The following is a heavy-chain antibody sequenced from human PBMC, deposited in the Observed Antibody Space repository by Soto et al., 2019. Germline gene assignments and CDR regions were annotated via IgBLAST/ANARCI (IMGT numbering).Heavy chain of an antibody. D-gene: IGHD5-18*01. CDR3: AKGGYSYGSGSDY. CDR1: GFTFDDYA. Sequence: GGSLRLSCAASGFTFDDYAMHWVRQAPGKGLEWVSGISWNSGSIGYADSVNGRFTISRDNAKNSLYLQMNSLRAEDTALYYCAKGGYSYGSGSDYWGQGTLVTVSS. CDR2: ISWNSGSI. J-gene: IGHJ4*02. V-gene: IGHV3-9*01.